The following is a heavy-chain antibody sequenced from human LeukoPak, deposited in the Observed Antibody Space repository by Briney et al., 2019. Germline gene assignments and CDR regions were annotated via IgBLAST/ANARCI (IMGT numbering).Heavy chain of an antibody. Sequence: SETLSLTCTVSGGSVSSYYWSWIRQPAGKGLEWIGRIYTSGSTNYNPSLKSRVTMSVDTSKNQLSLKLSSVTAADTAVYYCARDQVGGFGEFGLFDYWGQGTLVTVSS. CDR3: ARDQVGGFGEFGLFDY. D-gene: IGHD3-10*01. CDR2: IYTSGST. V-gene: IGHV4-4*07. CDR1: GGSVSSYY. J-gene: IGHJ4*02.